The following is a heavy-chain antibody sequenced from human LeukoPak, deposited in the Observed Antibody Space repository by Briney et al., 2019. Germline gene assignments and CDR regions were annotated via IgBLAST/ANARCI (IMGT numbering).Heavy chain of an antibody. CDR2: IYYSGST. CDR1: GGSISSGDYY. V-gene: IGHV4-30-4*01. J-gene: IGHJ5*02. CDR3: AREIVGGYSNWFDP. D-gene: IGHD3-22*01. Sequence: SQTLSLICTVSGGSISSGDYYWSWIRQPPGKGLEWIGYIYYSGSTYYNPSLKSRVTISVDTSKNQFSLKLSSVTAADTAVYYCAREIVGGYSNWFDPWGQGTLVTVSS.